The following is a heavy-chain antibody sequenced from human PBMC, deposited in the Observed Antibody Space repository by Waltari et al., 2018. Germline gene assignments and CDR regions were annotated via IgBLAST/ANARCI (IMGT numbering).Heavy chain of an antibody. CDR2: VNPDTGYA. CDR1: GSTFTNYY. D-gene: IGHD6-6*01. Sequence: QVLLVQPGAEVKKPRASVTVSCQAPGSTFTNYYLHWVRQAPGQGPEWMGWVNPDTGYANYAHNFRGRVTMTWDTSINTAFMDLSGLKSDDTAVYYCARDRTTMAARPGDYWGQGTLVTVSS. J-gene: IGHJ4*02. CDR3: ARDRTTMAARPGDY. V-gene: IGHV1-2*02.